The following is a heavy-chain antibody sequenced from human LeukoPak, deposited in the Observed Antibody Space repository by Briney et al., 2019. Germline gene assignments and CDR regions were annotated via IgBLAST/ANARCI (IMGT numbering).Heavy chain of an antibody. CDR2: ISGTGGGGSGGRT. V-gene: IGHV3-23*01. CDR1: AFTFPTYA. D-gene: IGHD2-15*01. CDR3: AREASYCSGSSCSYWFFDL. Sequence: QSGGSLRLSCAASAFTFPTYAMAWVRQAPGRGLEWVSAISGTGGGGSGGRTYYADSVKGRSTISRDNSRNTLDLQMNSLRAEDTAVYYCAREASYCSGSSCSYWFFDLWGRGTLVTVSS. J-gene: IGHJ2*01.